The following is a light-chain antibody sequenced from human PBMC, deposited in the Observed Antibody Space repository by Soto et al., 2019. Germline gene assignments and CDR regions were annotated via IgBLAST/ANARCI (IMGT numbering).Light chain of an antibody. V-gene: IGLV2-14*01. J-gene: IGLJ2*01. CDR1: ISDIGGYNF. CDR3: ASYTRTTTLV. Sequence: ALTQPASVSGSPGQSITISCTGTISDIGGYNFISWYQHHPGKAPKLVIYDVNNRPSGISYRFSGSKSGNTASLTISGLQAEDEADYYCASYTRTTTLVFGGGTKLTVL. CDR2: DVN.